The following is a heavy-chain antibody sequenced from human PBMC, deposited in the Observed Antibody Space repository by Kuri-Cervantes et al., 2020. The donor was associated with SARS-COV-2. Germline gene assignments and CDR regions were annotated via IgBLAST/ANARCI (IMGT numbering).Heavy chain of an antibody. CDR3: ARDYHDFWSGYYPIEY. CDR1: RFTLSNYW. J-gene: IGHJ4*02. V-gene: IGHV3-7*05. CDR2: IEQDGSER. Sequence: ETLTLPCAASRFTLSNYWMSWVRQAPGKGLEWVANIEQDGSERYYVDSVKGRFTISRDNAKNSLYLQMNSLRAEDSAVYYRARDYHDFWSGYYPIEYWGQGTLVTVSS. D-gene: IGHD3-3*01.